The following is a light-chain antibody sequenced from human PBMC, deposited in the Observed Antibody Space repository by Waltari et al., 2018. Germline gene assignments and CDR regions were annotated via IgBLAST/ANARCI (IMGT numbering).Light chain of an antibody. J-gene: IGKJ1*01. Sequence: EIVLTQSPGTLSLSLGERATLSCRASQSVSRASTWYQQKPGQAPRLLIYGASTRAPGIPDRFSGSGSGTDFSLTISRLEPDDFAVYYCQHYLRLPVTFGQGTTVEV. CDR2: GAS. V-gene: IGKV3-20*01. CDR1: QSVSRAS. CDR3: QHYLRLPVT.